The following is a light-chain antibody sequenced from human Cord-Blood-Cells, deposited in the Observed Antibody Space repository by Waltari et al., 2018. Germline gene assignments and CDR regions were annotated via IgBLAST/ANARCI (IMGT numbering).Light chain of an antibody. Sequence: EIVLTQSPGTLSLSPGERATLSCRASQSVSHSYLAWYQQKPGQAPRLLSYGASRRATGIPDRFSGSGSGTDFTLTISRLEPEDFAVYYCQQYGSSPLYTFGQGTKLEIK. CDR2: GAS. CDR1: QSVSHSY. CDR3: QQYGSSPLYT. J-gene: IGKJ2*01. V-gene: IGKV3-20*01.